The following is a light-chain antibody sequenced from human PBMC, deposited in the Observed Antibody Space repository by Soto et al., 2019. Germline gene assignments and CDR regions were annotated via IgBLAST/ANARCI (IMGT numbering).Light chain of an antibody. CDR3: QQYNNWPPTWT. CDR2: GVS. J-gene: IGKJ1*01. V-gene: IGKV3-15*01. Sequence: EILMTQSPATRSVSPGQRATLSCRASQSISSNLAWYQQKPGQAPRLLIYGVSTRATGIPARFSGSGYGTEFTLTINSPQSEAFAVYYCQQYNNWPPTWTFGQGTKVDIK. CDR1: QSISSN.